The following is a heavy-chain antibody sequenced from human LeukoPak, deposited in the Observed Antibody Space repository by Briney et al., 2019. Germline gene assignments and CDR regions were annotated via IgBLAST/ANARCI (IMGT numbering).Heavy chain of an antibody. CDR3: AKDRLATTVTLDY. Sequence: GGSLRLSCAASGFTFSSHAMSWVRQAPGKGLEWVSAISGSGGRTYSADSVKSRFTISRDNSKNTLYLQMNTLRAEDTAVYYCAKDRLATTVTLDYWGQGTLVTVSS. CDR2: ISGSGGRT. V-gene: IGHV3-23*01. CDR1: GFTFSSHA. J-gene: IGHJ4*02. D-gene: IGHD4-11*01.